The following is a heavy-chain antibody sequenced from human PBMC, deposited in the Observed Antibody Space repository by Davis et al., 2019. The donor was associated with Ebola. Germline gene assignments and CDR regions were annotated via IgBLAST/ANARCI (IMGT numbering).Heavy chain of an antibody. CDR1: GYTFTSYG. CDR2: ISAYNGNT. CDR3: ARDVERGYYDILTGYFGMDV. J-gene: IGHJ6*02. D-gene: IGHD3-9*01. Sequence: ALVKVSCKASGYTFTSYGISWVRQAPGQGLEWMGWISAYNGNTNYAQKLQGRVTMTTDTSTSTAYMELRSLRSDDTAVYYCARDVERGYYDILTGYFGMDVWGQGTTVTVSS. V-gene: IGHV1-18*04.